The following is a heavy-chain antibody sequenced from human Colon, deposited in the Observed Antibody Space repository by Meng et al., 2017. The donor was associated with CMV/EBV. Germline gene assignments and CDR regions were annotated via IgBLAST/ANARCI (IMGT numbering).Heavy chain of an antibody. Sequence: GGSLRLSCAFSGLSFKSYAMSWVRQAPGRGLEWVAVISSGGDETYYADSVKGQFIVSRDNAKSTLFLQINGLGADDTAVYYCAKNLFVPPAIMSVFAPNDYWGQGTLVTVSS. V-gene: IGHV3-23*01. J-gene: IGHJ4*02. CDR3: AKNLFVPPAIMSVFAPNDY. D-gene: IGHD2-2*02. CDR1: GLSFKSYA. CDR2: ISSGGDET.